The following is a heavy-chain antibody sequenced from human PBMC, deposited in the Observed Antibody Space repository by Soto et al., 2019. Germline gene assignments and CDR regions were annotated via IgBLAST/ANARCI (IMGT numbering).Heavy chain of an antibody. J-gene: IGHJ4*02. V-gene: IGHV1-69*04. CDR3: ATSYGSGYRAFDY. D-gene: IGHD3-10*01. CDR2: VNPVLSMS. Sequence: QVQLVQSGAEVKRPGSSVKVSCKASGDTFSFYSINWVRQARGLGLEWMGRVNPVLSMSNYAQRFQGRVTMTADKSTSTAYMELSGLRSEDTAMYYCATSYGSGYRAFDYWRQGALVTVPS. CDR1: GDTFSFYS.